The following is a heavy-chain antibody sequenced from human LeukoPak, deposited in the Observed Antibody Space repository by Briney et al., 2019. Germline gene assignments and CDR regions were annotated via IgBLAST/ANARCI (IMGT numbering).Heavy chain of an antibody. CDR3: ARETPCGGSCYRAFDI. CDR1: GFTFSNYW. CDR2: ISSSSSYI. J-gene: IGHJ3*02. D-gene: IGHD2-15*01. Sequence: GGSLRLSCTASGFTFSNYWMSWVRQAPGKGLEWVSSISSSSSYIYYADSVKGRFTISRDNAKNSLYLQMNSLRAEDTAVYYCARETPCGGSCYRAFDIWGQGTMVTVSS. V-gene: IGHV3-21*01.